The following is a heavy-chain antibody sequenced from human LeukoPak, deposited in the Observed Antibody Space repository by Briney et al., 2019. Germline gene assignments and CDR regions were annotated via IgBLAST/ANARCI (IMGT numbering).Heavy chain of an antibody. J-gene: IGHJ4*02. CDR2: INHSGST. CDR1: GGSFSGYY. D-gene: IGHD6-19*01. CDR3: ARGVSSGWALYYFDY. Sequence: PSETLSLTCAVYGGSFSGYYWSWIRQPPGKGLEWIGEINHSGSTNYNPSLKSRVTISVDTSKNQFSLKLSSMTAADTAVYYCARGVSSGWALYYFDYWGQGTLVTVSS. V-gene: IGHV4-34*01.